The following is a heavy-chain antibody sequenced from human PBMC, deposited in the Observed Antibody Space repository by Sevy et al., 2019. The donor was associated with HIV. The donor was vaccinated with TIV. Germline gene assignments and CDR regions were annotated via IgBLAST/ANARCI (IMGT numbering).Heavy chain of an antibody. Sequence: GGSLRLSCAVSGFNFNIYSMSWVRQAPGKGLEWVSTLSFACGKINYADSVKGRFIISRVDSKNTLYLQMNSLRAEDTAVYFCAREGCTRPHDYWGQGTLVTVSS. V-gene: IGHV3-23*01. D-gene: IGHD2-8*01. CDR3: AREGCTRPHDY. CDR2: LSFACGKI. J-gene: IGHJ4*02. CDR1: GFNFNIYS.